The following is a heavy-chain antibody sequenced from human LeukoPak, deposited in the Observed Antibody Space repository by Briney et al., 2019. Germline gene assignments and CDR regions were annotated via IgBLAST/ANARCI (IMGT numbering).Heavy chain of an antibody. J-gene: IGHJ4*02. CDR1: GYSFTSYW. V-gene: IGHV5-51*01. Sequence: GKSLKISCKGSGYSFTSYWIGWVRQMPGKGLEWMGIIYPGDSDTRYSPSFQGQVTISADKSISTAYLQWSSLKASDTAMYYCARRAYYESSDYYIFDYWGQGTLVTVSS. CDR2: IYPGDSDT. CDR3: ARRAYYESSDYYIFDY. D-gene: IGHD3-22*01.